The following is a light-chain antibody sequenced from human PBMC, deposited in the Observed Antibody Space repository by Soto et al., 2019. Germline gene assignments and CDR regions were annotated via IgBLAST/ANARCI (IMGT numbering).Light chain of an antibody. CDR2: EVT. CDR1: RSDVGAYNK. CDR3: SSFTTSTIVI. V-gene: IGLV2-14*01. J-gene: IGLJ2*01. Sequence: QAALTQPASVSGSPGQSITISCTGTRSDVGAYNKVSWYQQHPGKAPKLMIYEVTNRPSGVSHRFSGSKSGNTAALTISGLQAEDEAVYYCSSFTTSTIVIFGGGTKVTVL.